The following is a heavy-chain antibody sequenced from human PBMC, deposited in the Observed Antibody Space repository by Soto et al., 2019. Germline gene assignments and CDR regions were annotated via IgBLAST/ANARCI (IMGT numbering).Heavy chain of an antibody. CDR3: ARAATVTTWFDY. J-gene: IGHJ4*02. D-gene: IGHD4-17*01. CDR2: INPSGGST. V-gene: IGHV1-46*01. Sequence: QVQLVQSGAEVKKPGASVKVSCKASGYTFTSYYMHWVRQAPGQGLEWMGIINPSGGSTSYAQKFQGRVTMTRNTSTSTVYMELSSLRSEDTAVYYCARAATVTTWFDYWGQGTLVTVSS. CDR1: GYTFTSYY.